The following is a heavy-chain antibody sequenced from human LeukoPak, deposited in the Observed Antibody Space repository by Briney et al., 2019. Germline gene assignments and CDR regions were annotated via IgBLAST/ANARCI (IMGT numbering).Heavy chain of an antibody. CDR2: IYTSGST. CDR3: ARQDGYNYFDY. J-gene: IGHJ4*02. Sequence: PSETLSLTCTVSGGSISSYYWSWIRQPPGKGLEWIGYIYTSGSTNYNPSLKSRVTISVDTSKNQFSLKLSPVTAADTAVYYCARQDGYNYFDYWGQGTLVTVSS. V-gene: IGHV4-4*09. CDR1: GGSISSYY. D-gene: IGHD5-24*01.